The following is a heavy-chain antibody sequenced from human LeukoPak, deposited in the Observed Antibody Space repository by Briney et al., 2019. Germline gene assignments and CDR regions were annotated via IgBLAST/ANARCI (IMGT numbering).Heavy chain of an antibody. V-gene: IGHV3-23*01. CDR1: GFTFNSYA. CDR2: LSGSGGGT. Sequence: GGSLRLSCAASGFTFNSYAMSWVRLAPEKGLERVGTLSGSGGGTYYADSVKGRFTISRDDSKNTLYLQMNSLRAEDTAVYYCAKDLGRYRNNYFDYWGQGTLVTVSS. D-gene: IGHD1-26*01. CDR3: AKDLGRYRNNYFDY. J-gene: IGHJ4*02.